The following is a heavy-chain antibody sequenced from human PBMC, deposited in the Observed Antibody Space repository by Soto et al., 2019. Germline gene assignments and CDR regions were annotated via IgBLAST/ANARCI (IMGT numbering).Heavy chain of an antibody. J-gene: IGHJ3*02. Sequence: PSETLSLTCSVSGASISSSSYYWGWIRQVPGKGLEWIGYMYHTGNTHYNPSLKSRVNISVDTSKSQVSLRLSSVTAADTAVYFCARQGEGGRAFDIWGPGTMVTVSS. CDR1: GASISSSSYY. V-gene: IGHV4-39*01. CDR2: MYHTGNT. CDR3: ARQGEGGRAFDI. D-gene: IGHD3-10*01.